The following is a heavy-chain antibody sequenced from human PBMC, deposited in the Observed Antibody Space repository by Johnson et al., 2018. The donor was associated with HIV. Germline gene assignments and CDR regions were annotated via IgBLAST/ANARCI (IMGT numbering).Heavy chain of an antibody. CDR1: GFTFSNYG. D-gene: IGHD6-6*01. CDR3: ARAGSSSSGPRAFDI. CDR2: ISYDGSNK. V-gene: IGHV3-30*03. J-gene: IGHJ3*02. Sequence: QVQLVESGGGVVQPGRSLRLSCAASGFTFSNYGMHWVRQAPGKGLEWVAVISYDGSNKYYADSVKGRFTISRDNSKNTLYLQMNSLRAEDTAVYYCARAGSSSSGPRAFDIWGQGTMVTVSS.